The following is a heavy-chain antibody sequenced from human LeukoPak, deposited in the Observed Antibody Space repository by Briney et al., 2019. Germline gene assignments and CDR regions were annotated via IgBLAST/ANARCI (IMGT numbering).Heavy chain of an antibody. Sequence: GGSLRLSCAASGFTFSSYSMNWVRQAPGKGLEWVAVISYDGSNKYYADSVKGRFTISRDNSKNTLYLQMNSLRAEDTAVYYCARGGPTLAYCGGDCYYFDYWGQGTLVTVSS. CDR3: ARGGPTLAYCGGDCYYFDY. D-gene: IGHD2-21*02. J-gene: IGHJ4*02. CDR2: ISYDGSNK. CDR1: GFTFSSYS. V-gene: IGHV3-30*03.